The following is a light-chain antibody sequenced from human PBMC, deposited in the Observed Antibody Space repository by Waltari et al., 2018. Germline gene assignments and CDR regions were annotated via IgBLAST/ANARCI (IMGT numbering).Light chain of an antibody. Sequence: EIVMTQSPATLSVSPGERAILSCRARQSVTTNLAWYQQKPGQPPRLLIYGASTRATDIPARFSDSGSGTEFTLTITSLQSEDFAVYYCHQYNDGPPFNFGQGTKLEIK. V-gene: IGKV3-15*01. CDR2: GAS. CDR1: QSVTTN. CDR3: HQYNDGPPFN. J-gene: IGKJ2*01.